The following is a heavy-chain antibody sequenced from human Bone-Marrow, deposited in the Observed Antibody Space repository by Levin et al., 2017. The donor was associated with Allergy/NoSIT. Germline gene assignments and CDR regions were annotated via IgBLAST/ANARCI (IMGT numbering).Heavy chain of an antibody. Sequence: PGGSLRLSCSASGFNFSSYWMHWVRQAPGKGLVWVSRINRDGSSTSYADSVKGRFTISRDNAKNTLYLQMNSLRAEDTSVYYCARDRVTTNWYFDLWSRGNLVTVSS. J-gene: IGHJ2*01. CDR2: INRDGSST. D-gene: IGHD4-17*01. V-gene: IGHV3-74*01. CDR1: GFNFSSYW. CDR3: ARDRVTTNWYFDL.